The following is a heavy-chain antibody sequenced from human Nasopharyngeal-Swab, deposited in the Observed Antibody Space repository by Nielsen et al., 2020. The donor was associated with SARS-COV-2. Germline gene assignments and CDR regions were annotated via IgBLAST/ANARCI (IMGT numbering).Heavy chain of an antibody. J-gene: IGHJ4*02. D-gene: IGHD1-26*01. CDR3: AKVNSGGYLHYSFDY. CDR2: IYSGGST. V-gene: IGHV3-53*05. CDR1: GFTVSSNY. Sequence: GESLKISCAASGFTVSSNYMSWVRQAPGKGLEWVSVIYSGGSTYYADSVKGRFTISRDNAKNSLYLQMNSLRTEDTALYYCAKVNSGGYLHYSFDYWGQGALVTVSS.